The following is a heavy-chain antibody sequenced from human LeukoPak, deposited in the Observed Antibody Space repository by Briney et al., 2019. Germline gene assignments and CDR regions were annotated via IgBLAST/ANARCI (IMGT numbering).Heavy chain of an antibody. Sequence: PGGSLRLSCAASGFTFSAHAMSWVRQAPGKGLEYVSAISSNGGSTYYANSVKGRFTISRDNSKNTLYLQMGSLRAEDMAVYYCARSLPYDILTGYQTFDYWGQGTLVTVSS. CDR2: ISSNGGST. D-gene: IGHD3-9*01. V-gene: IGHV3-64*01. J-gene: IGHJ4*02. CDR3: ARSLPYDILTGYQTFDY. CDR1: GFTFSAHA.